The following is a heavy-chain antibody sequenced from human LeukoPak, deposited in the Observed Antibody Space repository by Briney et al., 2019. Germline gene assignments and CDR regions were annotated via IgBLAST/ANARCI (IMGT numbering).Heavy chain of an antibody. J-gene: IGHJ4*02. V-gene: IGHV1-18*01. D-gene: IGHD1-26*01. CDR2: ISAYNGNT. Sequence: ASVKVSCKASGYTFTSYGISWVRQAPGQGLEWMGWISAYNGNTNYAQKLQGRVTMTTDTSTSTAYMELRSLRSDDTAVYYCARDRYSGSYYFVSPFDYWGQGTLVTVSS. CDR3: ARDRYSGSYYFVSPFDY. CDR1: GYTFTSYG.